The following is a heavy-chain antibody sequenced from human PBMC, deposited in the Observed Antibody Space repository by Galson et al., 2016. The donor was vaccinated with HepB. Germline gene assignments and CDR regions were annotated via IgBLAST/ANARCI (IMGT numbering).Heavy chain of an antibody. D-gene: IGHD2-21*01. CDR3: KGYSAGDH. V-gene: IGHV3-53*01. Sequence: SLRLSCATSGFSFVDYDMSWFCQAPGKGREWVALIYSGGGTYYTDSVKGRFIISRDNSKNTLYLQMSILRVEDTAMYYCKGYSAGDHWGQGTLVTVSS. CDR2: IYSGGGT. CDR1: GFSFVDYD. J-gene: IGHJ4*02.